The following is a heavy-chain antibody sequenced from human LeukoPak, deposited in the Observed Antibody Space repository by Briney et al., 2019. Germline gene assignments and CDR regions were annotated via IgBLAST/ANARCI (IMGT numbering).Heavy chain of an antibody. J-gene: IGHJ4*02. Sequence: SVKVSCKASGGTFSSYVISWVRQAPGQGLEWMGGIIPIFGTANYAQKFQGRVTMTRDTSTSTVYMELSSLRSEDTAVYYCARDQADSSGYKRHFDYWGQGTLVTVSS. D-gene: IGHD3-22*01. CDR1: GGTFSSYV. CDR2: IIPIFGTA. V-gene: IGHV1-69*05. CDR3: ARDQADSSGYKRHFDY.